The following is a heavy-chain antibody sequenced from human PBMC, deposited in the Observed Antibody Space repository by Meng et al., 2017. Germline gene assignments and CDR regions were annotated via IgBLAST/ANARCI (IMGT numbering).Heavy chain of an antibody. J-gene: IGHJ4*02. CDR3: ARRGIAARPFYY. V-gene: IGHV4-34*01. CDR2: INHSGST. Sequence: QVQLQQGGAGLLKPSETLSLTCAVYGGSFSGYYWSWIRQPPGKGLEWIGEINHSGSTNYNPSLKSRVTISVDTSKNQFSLKLGSVTAADTAVYYCARRGIAARPFYYWGQGTLVTVSS. CDR1: GGSFSGYY. D-gene: IGHD6-6*01.